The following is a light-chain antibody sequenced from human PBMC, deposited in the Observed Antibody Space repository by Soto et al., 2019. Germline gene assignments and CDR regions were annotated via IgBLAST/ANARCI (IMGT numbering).Light chain of an antibody. V-gene: IGLV8-61*01. Sequence: QTVVTQEPSVSVSPGGTVTLTCGLSSGSVSTSYYPSWYQQTPGQALRTLIYSTNTRSSGVPDRFSGSILGNKAALTITCAQADDESDYYCVLYMGSGTWVFRRGTKLTVL. J-gene: IGLJ3*02. CDR3: VLYMGSGTWV. CDR2: STN. CDR1: SGSVSTSYY.